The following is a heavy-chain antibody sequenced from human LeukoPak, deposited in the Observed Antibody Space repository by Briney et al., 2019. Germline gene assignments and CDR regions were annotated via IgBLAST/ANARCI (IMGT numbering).Heavy chain of an antibody. D-gene: IGHD6-13*01. J-gene: IGHJ4*02. CDR2: INPSGGGT. V-gene: IGHV1-46*01. CDR1: GYTFTSYY. CDR3: ARDDEFGSSWSYFDY. Sequence: ASVKVSCKAPGYTFTSYYMHWVRQAPGQGLEWMGIINPSGGGTSYAQKFQGRVTMTRDTSTSTVYMELSSLRSEDTAVYYCARDDEFGSSWSYFDYWGQGTLVTVSS.